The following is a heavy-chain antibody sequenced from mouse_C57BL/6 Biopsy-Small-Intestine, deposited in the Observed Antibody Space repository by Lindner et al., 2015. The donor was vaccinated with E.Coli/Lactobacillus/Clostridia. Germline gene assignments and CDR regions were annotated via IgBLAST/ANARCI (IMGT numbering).Heavy chain of an antibody. CDR1: GYTFTSYT. V-gene: IGHV1-4*01. Sequence: VQLQESGAELARPGASVKMSCKASGYTFTSYTMHWVKQRPGQGLEWIGYINPSSGYTKYNQKFKDKATLTADKSSSTAYMQLNSLTSDDSAVYYCARSGNYYRSTYDYWGQGTTLTVSS. J-gene: IGHJ2*01. CDR2: INPSSGYT. D-gene: IGHD1-1*01. CDR3: ARSGNYYRSTYDY.